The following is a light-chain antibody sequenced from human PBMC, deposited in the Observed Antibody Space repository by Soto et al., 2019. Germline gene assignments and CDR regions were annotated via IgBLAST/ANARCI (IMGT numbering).Light chain of an antibody. V-gene: IGKV1-5*01. CDR2: DAS. Sequence: DIQMTQSPSTLSASVGCRFTITCRASQSISSWLAWYKQKPGKAPKLLIYDASSLESGVPSRLSGSGSATEFTLTISSMKPDDFATYYCQQYNNYWTFGQGTKVDIK. CDR3: QQYNNYWT. J-gene: IGKJ1*01. CDR1: QSISSW.